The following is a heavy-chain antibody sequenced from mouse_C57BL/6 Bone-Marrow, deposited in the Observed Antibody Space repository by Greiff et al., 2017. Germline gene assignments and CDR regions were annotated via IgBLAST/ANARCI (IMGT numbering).Heavy chain of an antibody. CDR3: ARGLYYDYRGFAY. CDR1: GYSITSGYD. V-gene: IGHV3-1*01. D-gene: IGHD2-4*01. Sequence: EVKLQESGPGMVKPSQSLSLTCTVTGYSITSGYDWHWIRHFPGNKLEWMGYIRYSGSTNYNPSLKSRISITHDTSKNQFCLKWNAVTTEDTATYYGARGLYYDYRGFAYWGQGTLVTVSA. J-gene: IGHJ3*01. CDR2: IRYSGST.